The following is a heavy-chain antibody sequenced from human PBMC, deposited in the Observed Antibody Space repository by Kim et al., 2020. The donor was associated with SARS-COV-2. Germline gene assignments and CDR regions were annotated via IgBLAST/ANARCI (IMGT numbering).Heavy chain of an antibody. Sequence: SETLSLTCTVSGGSISGYYWSWIRQPPKKGLEWIGYIYYSGDTKYNPSLKSRVTMSVDTSKNQFSLKLNSVTAADTAVYYCSRDNYYGLGRNWFDPWGQG. V-gene: IGHV4-59*13. J-gene: IGHJ5*02. CDR1: GGSISGYY. D-gene: IGHD3-10*01. CDR2: IYYSGDT. CDR3: SRDNYYGLGRNWFDP.